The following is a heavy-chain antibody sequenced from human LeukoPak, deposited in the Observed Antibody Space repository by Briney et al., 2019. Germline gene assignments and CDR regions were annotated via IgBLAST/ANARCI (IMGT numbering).Heavy chain of an antibody. CDR3: AIREPIGY. V-gene: IGHV3-23*01. D-gene: IGHD1-14*01. CDR1: GFTFSNYA. CDR2: ISGTDTNT. Sequence: GGSLRLSCAASGFTFSNYAMYWVRQAPGKGLVRVSTISGTDTNTYYAGSVKGRFTISRDNSKTTLYLQMNSLRAEDTAVYYCAIREPIGYWGQGALVTVSS. J-gene: IGHJ4*02.